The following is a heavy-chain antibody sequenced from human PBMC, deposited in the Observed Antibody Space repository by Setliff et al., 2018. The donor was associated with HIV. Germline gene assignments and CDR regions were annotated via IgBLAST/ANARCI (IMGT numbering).Heavy chain of an antibody. CDR2: IIPILGIA. CDR3: ARESACSSTSCPKVLDY. Sequence: GASVKVSCKASGGTFSSYAISWVRQAPGQGLEWMGGIIPILGIANYAQKLQGRVTITTDESTNTGYMELSSLRSEDTAVYYCARESACSSTSCPKVLDYWGQGTLVTVSS. CDR1: GGTFSSYA. D-gene: IGHD2-2*01. V-gene: IGHV1-69*10. J-gene: IGHJ4*02.